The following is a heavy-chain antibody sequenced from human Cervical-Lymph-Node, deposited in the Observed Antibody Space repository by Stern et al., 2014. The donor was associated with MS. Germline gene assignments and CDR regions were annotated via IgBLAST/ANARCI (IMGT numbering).Heavy chain of an antibody. V-gene: IGHV1-3*01. CDR2: INAGNGNT. CDR3: ARDLTVLRWYFQH. J-gene: IGHJ1*01. Sequence: VQLVESGAEVKKPGASVKVSCKASGYTFTSYAMHWVRQAPGQRLEWMGWINAGNGNTKYSQKFQGRVTITRDTSASTAYMELSSLRSEDTAVYYCARDLTVLRWYFQHLGQGTLVTVSS. D-gene: IGHD5-12*01. CDR1: GYTFTSYA.